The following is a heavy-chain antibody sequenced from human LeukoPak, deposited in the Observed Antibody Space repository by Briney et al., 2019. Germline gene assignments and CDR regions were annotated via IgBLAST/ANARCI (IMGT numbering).Heavy chain of an antibody. Sequence: SQTLSLTFAISGDSVSINSAAWNWIRQSPSRGLEWLGRTYYRSKWYNDYAVSVKSRITINPDTSKNQFSLQLNSVTPEDTAVYYCARDHSSRWPNPYYFDYWGQGTLVTVSS. D-gene: IGHD6-19*01. CDR1: GDSVSINSAA. CDR3: ARDHSSRWPNPYYFDY. V-gene: IGHV6-1*01. J-gene: IGHJ4*02. CDR2: TYYRSKWYN.